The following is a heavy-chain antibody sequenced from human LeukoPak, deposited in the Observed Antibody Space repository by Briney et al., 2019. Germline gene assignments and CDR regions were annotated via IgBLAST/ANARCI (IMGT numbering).Heavy chain of an antibody. CDR2: ISGSGGRT. CDR3: ARGTVLRFLEWRNWFDP. V-gene: IGHV3-23*01. Sequence: GGSLRLSCAASGFTFSSYAMSWVGQAPGKGLEWVSAISGSGGRTYYADSVKGRFTISRDNSKNTLYLQMNSLRAEDTAVYYCARGTVLRFLEWRNWFDPWGQGTLVTVSS. D-gene: IGHD3-3*01. J-gene: IGHJ5*02. CDR1: GFTFSSYA.